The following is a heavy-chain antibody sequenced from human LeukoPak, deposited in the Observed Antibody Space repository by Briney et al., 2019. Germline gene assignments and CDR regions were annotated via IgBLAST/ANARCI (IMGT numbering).Heavy chain of an antibody. J-gene: IGHJ6*03. Sequence: GGSLRLSCTVSGFTVSSNSMSWVRQAPGKGLEWVSFIYSAGNTHCSDSVKGRFTISIDNSKNTLYLQMNSLRAEDTAVYYCATTAMKNYYYYYMDVWGKGTTVTISS. D-gene: IGHD5-18*01. CDR2: IYSAGNT. CDR1: GFTVSSNS. CDR3: ATTAMKNYYYYYMDV. V-gene: IGHV3-53*01.